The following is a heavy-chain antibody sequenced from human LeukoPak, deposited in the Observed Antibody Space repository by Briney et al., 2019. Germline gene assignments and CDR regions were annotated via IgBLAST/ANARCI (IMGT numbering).Heavy chain of an antibody. V-gene: IGHV3-30*04. CDR2: ISYDGSNK. CDR1: GFTFSSYA. Sequence: GRSLRLSCAASGFTFSSYAMHWVRQAPGKGLEWVAVISYDGSNKYYADSVKGRFTISRDNSKNTLYLQMNSLRAEDTAVYYCVSQTSADAFDIWGQGTMVTVSS. CDR3: VSQTSADAFDI. J-gene: IGHJ3*02.